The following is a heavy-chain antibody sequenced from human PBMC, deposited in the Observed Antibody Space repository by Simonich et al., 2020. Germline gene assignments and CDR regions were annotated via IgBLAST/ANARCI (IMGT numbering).Heavy chain of an antibody. CDR2: INTTSGGT. CDR3: ARGALTGDYYYMDV. V-gene: IGHV1-2*02. CDR1: GYTFTGYY. D-gene: IGHD7-27*01. Sequence: QVQLVQSGAEVKKPGASVNVSCKASGYTFTGYYMHWVRQAPGQGLEGVGWINTTSGGTNYAQKFQGRVTMTRDTSISTAYMERSRLRSDDTAVYYCARGALTGDYYYMDVWGKGTTVTVSS. J-gene: IGHJ6*03.